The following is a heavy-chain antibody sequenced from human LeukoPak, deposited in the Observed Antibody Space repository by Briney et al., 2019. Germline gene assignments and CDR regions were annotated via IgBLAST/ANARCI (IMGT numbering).Heavy chain of an antibody. D-gene: IGHD5-18*01. CDR2: IQYDGSDK. CDR1: GFKFSSYG. V-gene: IGHV3-30*02. J-gene: IGHJ4*02. CDR3: AKPASGYSYGPDLFDY. Sequence: PGGSLRLSCEAFGFKFSSYGMHWVRQAPGKGLEWVAFIQYDGSDKYYADSVKGRFTISRENYKNTLYLQMNSLRAENTAVYYCAKPASGYSYGPDLFDYWGQGTLVTVSS.